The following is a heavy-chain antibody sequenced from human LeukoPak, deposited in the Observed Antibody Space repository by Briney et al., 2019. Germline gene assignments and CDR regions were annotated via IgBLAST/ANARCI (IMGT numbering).Heavy chain of an antibody. Sequence: KSSQNLSLTCSVSGGSISISGFYWNWIRQLPGKGLEWIGYTYNSGNTYYNPSFGSRVTISTDTSMNQFFLKSHSVTAADTAVYYCARSSGWRDAFDFWGRGTMVTVSS. CDR3: ARSSGWRDAFDF. D-gene: IGHD6-19*01. CDR1: GGSISISGFY. CDR2: TYNSGNT. J-gene: IGHJ3*01. V-gene: IGHV4-31*03.